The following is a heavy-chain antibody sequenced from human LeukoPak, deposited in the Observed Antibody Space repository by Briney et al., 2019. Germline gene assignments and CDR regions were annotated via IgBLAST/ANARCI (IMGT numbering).Heavy chain of an antibody. D-gene: IGHD3-9*01. Sequence: PSETLSLTCSVSDGSISSYYWSWIRQPPGKGLEWIGYIHSSGSTHYNPSLKSRVTTSLDTSKNQFSLKLSSVTAADTAVYYCASGRKEVNYDILTGYYAWGQGTLVTVSS. CDR1: DGSISSYY. V-gene: IGHV4-4*09. CDR2: IHSSGST. J-gene: IGHJ4*02. CDR3: ASGRKEVNYDILTGYYA.